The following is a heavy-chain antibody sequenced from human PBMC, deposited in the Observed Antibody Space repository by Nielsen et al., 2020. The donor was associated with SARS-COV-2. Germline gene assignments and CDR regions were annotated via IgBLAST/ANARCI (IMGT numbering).Heavy chain of an antibody. CDR3: AKDRARYCSSTSCSLNWFDP. Sequence: VRQMPGKGLEWVSVIYSGGSTYYADSVKGRFTISRGNSKNSLYLQMNSLRAEDTAVYYCAKDRARYCSSTSCSLNWFDPWGQGTLVTVSS. CDR2: IYSGGST. D-gene: IGHD2-2*01. V-gene: IGHV3-53*01. J-gene: IGHJ5*02.